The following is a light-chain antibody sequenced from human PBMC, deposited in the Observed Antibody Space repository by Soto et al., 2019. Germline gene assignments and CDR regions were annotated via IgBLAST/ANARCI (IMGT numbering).Light chain of an antibody. CDR1: HSVSSSY. Sequence: IVLTQSPGTLSFSPGERATLSCRASHSVSSSYLAWYQQKPGQAPRLLIYGASSRATGLPDRFSGSGSGTDFTLTISRLETEDFAVYNCQQYVSSPPSITPGQGTRLEI. CDR3: QQYVSSPPSIT. V-gene: IGKV3-20*01. J-gene: IGKJ5*01. CDR2: GAS.